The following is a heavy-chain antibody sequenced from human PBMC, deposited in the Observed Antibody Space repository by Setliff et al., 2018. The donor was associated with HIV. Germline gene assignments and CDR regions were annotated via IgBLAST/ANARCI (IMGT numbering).Heavy chain of an antibody. CDR3: ARGVGSSSDGTWFDP. V-gene: IGHV4-34*01. D-gene: IGHD6-6*01. CDR2: INHSGSA. CDR1: GGSFSGYY. Sequence: SETLSLTCAVYGGSFSGYYWSWIRQPPGRGLEWIGEINHSGSANYNPSLKSRVTMSVDTSKNQFSLNLTSVTAADTAVYYCARGVGSSSDGTWFDPWGQGNLVTVSS. J-gene: IGHJ5*02.